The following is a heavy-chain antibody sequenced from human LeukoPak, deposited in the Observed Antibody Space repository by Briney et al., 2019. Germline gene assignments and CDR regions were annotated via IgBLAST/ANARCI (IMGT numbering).Heavy chain of an antibody. V-gene: IGHV4-39*07. D-gene: IGHD3-16*02. CDR1: GASVSSSSYY. Sequence: PSETLSLTCTVSGASVSSSSYYWGWIRQPPGKGLEWIGSIYYSGSTYYNPSLKSRVTISVDTSKNQFSLKVRSVTAADTAVYYCARAVDDYVWGSYHRGNWFDPWGQGTLVTVSS. CDR3: ARAVDDYVWGSYHRGNWFDP. CDR2: IYYSGST. J-gene: IGHJ5*02.